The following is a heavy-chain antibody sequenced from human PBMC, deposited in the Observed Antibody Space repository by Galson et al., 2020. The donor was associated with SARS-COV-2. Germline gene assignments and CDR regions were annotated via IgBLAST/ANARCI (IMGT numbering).Heavy chain of an antibody. Sequence: SGPTLVKPTQTLTLTCTFSGFSLSTSGMCVSWIRQPPGEALEWLARIDWDGDKYYSTSLKTRLTISKDTSKNQVVLTMTNMDPVDTATYYCARMWRYGSGSYSYYSMDVWGKGTTVTVSS. D-gene: IGHD3-10*01. CDR1: GFSLSTSGMC. CDR3: ARMWRYGSGSYSYYSMDV. V-gene: IGHV2-70*11. J-gene: IGHJ6*03. CDR2: IDWDGDK.